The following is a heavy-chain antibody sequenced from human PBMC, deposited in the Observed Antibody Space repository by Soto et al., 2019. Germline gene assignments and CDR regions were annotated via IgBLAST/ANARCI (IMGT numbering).Heavy chain of an antibody. V-gene: IGHV4-39*01. CDR3: ARLRRADAGAYYSDV. CDR1: GGSISSSSYY. D-gene: IGHD3-10*01. CDR2: IYYSGST. Sequence: KPSETLSLTCTVSGGSISSSSYYWGWIRQPPGKGLEWIGSIYYSGSTYYNPSLKSRVTISVDTSKNQFSLKLSSVTAADTAVYYCARLRRADAGAYYSDVWRQGTTVTVSS. J-gene: IGHJ6*02.